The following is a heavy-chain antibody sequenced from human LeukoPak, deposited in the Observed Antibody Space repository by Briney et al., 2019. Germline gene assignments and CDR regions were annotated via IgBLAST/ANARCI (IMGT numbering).Heavy chain of an antibody. D-gene: IGHD3-10*01. J-gene: IGHJ4*02. Sequence: SETLSLTCTVSGGSISSGDCYWSWMRQPPGKGLEWIGYIYYSGSTYYNPSLKSRVTISVDTSKNQFSLKLSSVTAADTAVYYCARGRPRYYGSGSPYYFDYWGQGTLVTVSS. CDR1: GGSISSGDCY. CDR2: IYYSGST. V-gene: IGHV4-30-4*08. CDR3: ARGRPRYYGSGSPYYFDY.